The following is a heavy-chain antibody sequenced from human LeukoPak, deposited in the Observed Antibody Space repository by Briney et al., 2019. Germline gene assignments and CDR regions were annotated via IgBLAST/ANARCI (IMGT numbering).Heavy chain of an antibody. CDR1: GYTFTRYG. CDR2: ISAYNGNT. V-gene: IGHV1-18*01. D-gene: IGHD2-15*01. J-gene: IGHJ5*02. CDR3: ARVRCSGGSCSYNWFDP. Sequence: ASVKVSCKASGYTFTRYGISWVRQAPGQGLEWMGWISAYNGNTNYAQKLQGRVTMTTDTSTSTAYMELRSLRSDDTAVYYCARVRCSGGSCSYNWFDPWGQGTLVTVSS.